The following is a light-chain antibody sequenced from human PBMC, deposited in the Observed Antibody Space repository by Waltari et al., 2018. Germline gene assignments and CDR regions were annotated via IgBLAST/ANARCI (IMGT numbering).Light chain of an antibody. Sequence: QSVLTQPPSVSAAPGQRVTISCSGGSSNIGNNYVSWYRQFPGTAPKPLIYEDKGRPSGVPGRFSGSKSGTSATLDITGLQAGDEADYYCGTWDSSLSGAVFGGGTHLTVL. CDR1: SSNIGNNY. CDR3: GTWDSSLSGAV. V-gene: IGLV1-51*02. J-gene: IGLJ7*01. CDR2: EDK.